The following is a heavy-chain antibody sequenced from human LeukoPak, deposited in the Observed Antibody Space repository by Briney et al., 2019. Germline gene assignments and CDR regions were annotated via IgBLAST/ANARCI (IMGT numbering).Heavy chain of an antibody. CDR1: GFTFSNSA. V-gene: IGHV1-58*02. J-gene: IGHJ4*02. D-gene: IGHD1-26*01. Sequence: GASVKVSCTASGFTFSNSAIQWVRQARGQRLEWMGCIIVGSGRTHYAQTLQERLTITRDMSTNTAYMEMSSLRSEDTAVYYCAAELYSGTYGRCCSFAFWGQGTPVTVSS. CDR2: IIVGSGRT. CDR3: AAELYSGTYGRCCSFAF.